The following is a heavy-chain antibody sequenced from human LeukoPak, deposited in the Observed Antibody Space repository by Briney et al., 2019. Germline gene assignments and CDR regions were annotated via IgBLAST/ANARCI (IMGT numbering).Heavy chain of an antibody. V-gene: IGHV4-59*01. CDR3: ARARYSSSWACDY. CDR2: IYYSGRT. J-gene: IGHJ4*02. CDR1: GGSISSYY. Sequence: SETLSLTCTVSGGSISSYYWSWIRQPPGKGLEWIGYIYYSGRTNYNPSLKSRVTISVDTSKNQFSMKLSSVTAADTAVYYCARARYSSSWACDYWGQGTLVTVSS. D-gene: IGHD6-13*01.